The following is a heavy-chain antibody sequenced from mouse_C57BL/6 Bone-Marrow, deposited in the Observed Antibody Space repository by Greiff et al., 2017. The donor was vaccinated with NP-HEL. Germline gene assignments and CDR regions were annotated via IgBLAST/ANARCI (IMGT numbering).Heavy chain of an antibody. CDR1: GYTFTSYW. J-gene: IGHJ2*01. V-gene: IGHV1-69*01. Sequence: VQLQQPGAELVMPGASVKLSCKASGYTFTSYWMHWVKQRPGQGLEWIGEIDPSDSYTNYNQKCKGKSTLTVDKSSSTAYMQLGSLTSEDSAVYYCARGEGNLEGYYWGQGTTLTVSS. CDR2: IDPSDSYT. CDR3: ARGEGNLEGYY.